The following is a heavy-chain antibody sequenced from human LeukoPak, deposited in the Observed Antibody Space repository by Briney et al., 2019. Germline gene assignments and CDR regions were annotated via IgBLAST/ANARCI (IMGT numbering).Heavy chain of an antibody. CDR3: PRAPGYCSSTSCYTAAFDI. Sequence: SETLSLTCAVYGGSFSGYYWSWIRQPPGKGLEWIGEINHSGGANYNPSLKSRVTISVDTSKNQFSLKLSSVTAADTAVYYCPRAPGYCSSTSCYTAAFDIWGQGTMVTVSS. CDR2: INHSGGA. V-gene: IGHV4-34*01. D-gene: IGHD2-2*02. CDR1: GGSFSGYY. J-gene: IGHJ3*02.